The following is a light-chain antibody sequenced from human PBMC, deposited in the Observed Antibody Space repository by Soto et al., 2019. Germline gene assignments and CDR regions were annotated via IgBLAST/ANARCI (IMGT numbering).Light chain of an antibody. CDR2: DAS. J-gene: IGKJ4*01. V-gene: IGKV3-11*01. Sequence: EIVLTQSPATLSLFPGERATLSCRASQSVDSYLAWYQQXXXXAPRLLIYDASNRATGIPARFSGSGSGTDFTLTISSLEPEDFAVYYCQQRRNWPLTFGGGTKVEIK. CDR3: QQRRNWPLT. CDR1: QSVDSY.